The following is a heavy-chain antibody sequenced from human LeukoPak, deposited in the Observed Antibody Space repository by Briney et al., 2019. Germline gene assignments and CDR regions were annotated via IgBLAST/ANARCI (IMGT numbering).Heavy chain of an antibody. V-gene: IGHV1-3*01. Sequence: GASVKVSCKASGYTFTSYAMHWVRQAPGQRLEWMGWIDAGNGNTKYSQKFQGRVTMTEDTSTDTAYMELSSLRSEDTAVYYCATDRAARNAPLRYWGQGTLVTVSS. J-gene: IGHJ4*02. D-gene: IGHD6-13*01. CDR2: IDAGNGNT. CDR1: GYTFTSYA. CDR3: ATDRAARNAPLRY.